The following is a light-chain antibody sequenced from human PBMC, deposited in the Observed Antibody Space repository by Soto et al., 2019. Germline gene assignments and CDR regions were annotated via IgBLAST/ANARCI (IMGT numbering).Light chain of an antibody. V-gene: IGKV3-15*01. Sequence: EIVLPQSPATLSLSPGESAPLSGRARQSVRRNLAWYQQNPGQAPRLLIYGASTRATGIPARFSGSGSGTEFTLTISSLQSEDFAVYYCQQYNNWPPITFGQGTRLEIK. CDR2: GAS. CDR3: QQYNNWPPIT. J-gene: IGKJ5*01. CDR1: QSVRRN.